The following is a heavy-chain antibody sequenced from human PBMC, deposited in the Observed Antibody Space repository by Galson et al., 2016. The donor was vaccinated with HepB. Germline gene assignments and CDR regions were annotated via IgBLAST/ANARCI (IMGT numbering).Heavy chain of an antibody. Sequence: TLSLTCTVSGGSISSGDYYWSWIRQPPGKGLEWIGYIYYSGNTYYNPSLKSRVIISVDTSKNQFSLKLSSVTAADTAVYYCANSVWSGYPYYYYGLDVWGQGTTVTVSS. D-gene: IGHD3-3*01. CDR2: IYYSGNT. J-gene: IGHJ6*02. V-gene: IGHV4-30-4*01. CDR1: GGSISSGDYY. CDR3: ANSVWSGYPYYYYGLDV.